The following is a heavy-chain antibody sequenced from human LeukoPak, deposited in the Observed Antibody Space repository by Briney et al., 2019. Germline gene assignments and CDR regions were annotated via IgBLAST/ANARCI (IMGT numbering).Heavy chain of an antibody. CDR2: ITNSGSTI. J-gene: IGHJ3*02. V-gene: IGHV3-11*04. CDR1: GFTFSDYY. D-gene: IGHD3-22*01. CDR3: ATATTGYYYDNAFDI. Sequence: PGGSPRLSCAASGFTFSDYYMSWIRQAPGKGLEWVSYITNSGSTIYYADSVKGRFTISRDNAKNSLYLQMNSLRAEDTAIYYCATATTGYYYDNAFDIWGQGTMVTVSS.